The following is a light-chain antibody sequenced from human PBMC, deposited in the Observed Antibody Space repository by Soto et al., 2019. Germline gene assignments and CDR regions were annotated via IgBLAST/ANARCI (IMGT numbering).Light chain of an antibody. CDR2: GAS. V-gene: IGKV3-15*01. CDR1: QSVSSN. J-gene: IGKJ1*01. CDR3: QQYNSWPLT. Sequence: EIVLTQSPCTLSLSPGERATLSCRASQSVSSNLAWYQQKPGQAPRLLIYGASTRATGIPARFSGSGSGTEFTLTISSLQSEDFAVYYCQQYNSWPLTFGQGTKVDIK.